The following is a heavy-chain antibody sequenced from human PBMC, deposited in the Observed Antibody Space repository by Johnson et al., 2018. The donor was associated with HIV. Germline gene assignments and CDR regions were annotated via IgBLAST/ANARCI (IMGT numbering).Heavy chain of an antibody. J-gene: IGHJ3*02. CDR3: ARLGGLGGFEM. CDR2: ISSDGNDK. Sequence: QEKLVESGGGVVQPGRSLRLSCVVSGFTFSTYPMHWVRQAPGKGLEWVAIISSDGNDKYYADSVKGRFTISRDNSNNTLYLQMNIVTREDTAIYDCARLGGLGGFEMWGQGTVVTVSS. CDR1: GFTFSTYP. D-gene: IGHD3/OR15-3a*01. V-gene: IGHV3-30*04.